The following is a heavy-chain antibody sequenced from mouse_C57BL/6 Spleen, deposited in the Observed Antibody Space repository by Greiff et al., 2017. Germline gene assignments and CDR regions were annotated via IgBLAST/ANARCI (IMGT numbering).Heavy chain of an antibody. CDR1: GYAFSSSW. CDR3: ARSAQGCFDY. J-gene: IGHJ2*01. Sequence: VKLMESGPELVKPGASVKISCKASGYAFSSSWMNWVKQRPGKGLEWIGRIYPGDGDTNYNGKFKGKATLTADKFSSTAYMQLSSLTSEDSAVYFCARSAQGCFDYWGQGTTLTVSS. V-gene: IGHV1-82*01. D-gene: IGHD3-2*02. CDR2: IYPGDGDT.